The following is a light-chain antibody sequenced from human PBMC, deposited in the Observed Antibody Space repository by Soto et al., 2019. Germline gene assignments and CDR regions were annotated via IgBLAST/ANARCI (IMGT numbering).Light chain of an antibody. J-gene: IGKJ1*01. CDR3: QQYSHWRT. Sequence: EIMMTQSPANVSVFPGERATLSCRASQSIDSDLAWYQQKPGHVPRHLIYGASTRATGVPARFSGSGSGTEFTLTIISLPSDDFAVYYCQQYSHWRTFGPGTKVEIK. CDR2: GAS. V-gene: IGKV3-15*01. CDR1: QSIDSD.